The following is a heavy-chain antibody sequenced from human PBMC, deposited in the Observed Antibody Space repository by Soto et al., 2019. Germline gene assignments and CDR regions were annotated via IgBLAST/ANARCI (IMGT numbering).Heavy chain of an antibody. J-gene: IGHJ6*02. Sequence: ASVKVSCKASGYTFTSYAMHWVRQAPGQRLEWMGWINAGNGNTKYSQKFQGRVTITADESTSTAYMELSSLRSEDTAVYYCATGYSSGWRIDYYGMDVWGQGTTVTVSS. V-gene: IGHV1-3*01. D-gene: IGHD6-19*01. CDR3: ATGYSSGWRIDYYGMDV. CDR1: GYTFTSYA. CDR2: INAGNGNT.